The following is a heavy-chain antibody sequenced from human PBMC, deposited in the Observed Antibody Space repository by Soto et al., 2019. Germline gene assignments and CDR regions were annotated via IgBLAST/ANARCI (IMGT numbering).Heavy chain of an antibody. CDR3: AREGRGYCSGGSCSREDYYYYYGMDV. CDR1: GFSFRSSG. J-gene: IGHJ6*02. D-gene: IGHD2-15*01. Sequence: SLRLSCAASGFSFRSSGMPGVRQAPGKGLERVAVIWYDGSNKYYADYVKGRFTISRDNSKNTLYLQMNSLRAEDTAVYYCAREGRGYCSGGSCSREDYYYYYGMDVWGQGTTVTVSS. V-gene: IGHV3-33*01. CDR2: IWYDGSNK.